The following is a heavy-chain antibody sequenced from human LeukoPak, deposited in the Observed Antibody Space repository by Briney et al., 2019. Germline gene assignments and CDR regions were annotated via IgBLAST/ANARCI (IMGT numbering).Heavy chain of an antibody. D-gene: IGHD3-22*01. V-gene: IGHV4-31*03. CDR3: ARGYSSGYYEELN. Sequence: PSETLSLTCTVSGGSISSGGYYWSWIRQHPGKGLEWIGYIYYSGSTYYNPSLKSRVTISVDTSKNQFSLKLSSVTAADTAVYYCARGYSSGYYEELNWGQGTLVTVSS. CDR2: IYYSGST. CDR1: GGSISSGGYY. J-gene: IGHJ4*02.